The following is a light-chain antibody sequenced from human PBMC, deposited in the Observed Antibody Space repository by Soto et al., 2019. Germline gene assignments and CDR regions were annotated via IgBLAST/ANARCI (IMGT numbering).Light chain of an antibody. J-gene: IGKJ4*01. V-gene: IGKV1-33*01. CDR3: QQYDNLPLT. CDR2: DAS. Sequence: DIQMTQSPSSLSASVGDRVTITCQASRDISNYLNWYQQKPAKAPKLLIYDASNLETGVPSRFSGSGSGPDFTFTISSLQPEDIATYYCQQYDNLPLTFGGGTKVEIK. CDR1: RDISNY.